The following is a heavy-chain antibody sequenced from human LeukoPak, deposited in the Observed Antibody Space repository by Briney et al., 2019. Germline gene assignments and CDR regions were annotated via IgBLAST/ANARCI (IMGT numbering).Heavy chain of an antibody. J-gene: IGHJ5*02. D-gene: IGHD2-2*03. CDR2: ISAYNGNT. CDR1: GYTFNTYN. V-gene: IGHV1-18*01. Sequence: GASVKVSCKASGYTFNTYNINWVRQAPGQGLEWMGWISAYNGNTNYAQKLQGRVTMTTDTSTSTAYMELRSLRSDDTAVYYCAGGYCSSTSCFDWFDPWGQGTLVTVSS. CDR3: AGGYCSSTSCFDWFDP.